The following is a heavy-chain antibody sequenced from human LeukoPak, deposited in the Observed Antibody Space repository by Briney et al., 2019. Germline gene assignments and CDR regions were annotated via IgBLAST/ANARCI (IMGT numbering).Heavy chain of an antibody. V-gene: IGHV3-21*01. J-gene: IGHJ4*02. CDR1: GFTFSRYS. CDR3: ARDRGGSYYAGTEDY. D-gene: IGHD1-26*01. Sequence: PGGSLRLSCAASGFTFSRYSMNWVRQAPGKGLEWVSSISISSNYIYYPDSLKGRFTISRDNAKNSLYLQMNSLRAEGTAVYYCARDRGGSYYAGTEDYWGQGTLVTVSS. CDR2: ISISSNYI.